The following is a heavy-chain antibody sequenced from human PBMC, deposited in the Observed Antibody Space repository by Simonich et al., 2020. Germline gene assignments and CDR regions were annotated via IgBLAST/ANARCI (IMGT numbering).Heavy chain of an antibody. CDR3: ARVGYSNYYYYGMDV. D-gene: IGHD6-13*01. CDR1: GYSISSGYF. V-gene: IGHV4-38-2*01. Sequence: QVQLQESGPGLVKPSETLSLTCAVSGYSISSGYFWGWIRQPPGKGLEWIGGIYHSGSTYSTPSLKSRVTISVDTSKNQFSLKLSSVTAADTAVYYCARVGYSNYYYYGMDVWGQGTTVTVSS. J-gene: IGHJ6*02. CDR2: IYHSGST.